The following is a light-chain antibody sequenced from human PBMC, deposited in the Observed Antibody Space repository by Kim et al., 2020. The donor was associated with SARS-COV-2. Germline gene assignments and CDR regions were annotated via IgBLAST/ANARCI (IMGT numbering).Light chain of an antibody. CDR1: RGSIASNY. J-gene: IGLJ3*02. CDR2: EDN. V-gene: IGLV6-57*02. CDR3: QSYDSSNHGV. Sequence: VNISCTGSRGSIASNYVQGYQQSPGSAPTTVIYEDNQRPSGVPDRFSGSIDSSSNSASLTISGLKTEDEADYDCQSYDSSNHGVFGGGTQLTV.